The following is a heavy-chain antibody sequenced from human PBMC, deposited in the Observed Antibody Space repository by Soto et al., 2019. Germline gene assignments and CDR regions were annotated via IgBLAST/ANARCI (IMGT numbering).Heavy chain of an antibody. Sequence: QVQLVESGGGVVQPGSSLRLSCAASGFTFGSYGIHWVGKAPGKGLEWVAVIWYDGSNKYYADSVKGRFTISRDNSKNTLYLQMNSLRAEDTAVYYCARGSPRNTDFDYWGQGTLVTVSS. CDR2: IWYDGSNK. CDR1: GFTFGSYG. V-gene: IGHV3-33*01. J-gene: IGHJ4*02. D-gene: IGHD1-1*01. CDR3: ARGSPRNTDFDY.